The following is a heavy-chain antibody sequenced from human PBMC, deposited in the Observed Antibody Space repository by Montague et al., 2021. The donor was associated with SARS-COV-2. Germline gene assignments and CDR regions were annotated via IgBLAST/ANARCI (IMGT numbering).Heavy chain of an antibody. CDR3: ATELPGYYDDSGYYSAFDH. Sequence: SLRLSCAASGFTFSAFWMTWVRQAPGKGLEWVANIKQDGSQKYYLESVKGRFTISRDNAQNSLHLQMNSLRLEDTAVYYCATELPGYYDDSGYYSAFDHWGQGTLASVSS. J-gene: IGHJ4*02. CDR1: GFTFSAFW. V-gene: IGHV3-7*05. D-gene: IGHD3-22*01. CDR2: IKQDGSQK.